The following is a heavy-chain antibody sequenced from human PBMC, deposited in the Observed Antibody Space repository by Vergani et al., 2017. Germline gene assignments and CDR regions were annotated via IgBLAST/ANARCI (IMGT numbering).Heavy chain of an antibody. Sequence: EVQLQESGGGLVKPGGSLRVSCAASGFSFSTYSINWVRQAPGKGLEWVSTISSDGGSTYYADSVKGRFTISRDNSKNTLSLQMNSLTAEDTAIYYCAGPQETSAYYYGGFDYWGQGILVTVSS. CDR1: GFSFSTYS. D-gene: IGHD3-22*01. CDR3: AGPQETSAYYYGGFDY. CDR2: ISSDGGST. V-gene: IGHV3-23*01. J-gene: IGHJ4*02.